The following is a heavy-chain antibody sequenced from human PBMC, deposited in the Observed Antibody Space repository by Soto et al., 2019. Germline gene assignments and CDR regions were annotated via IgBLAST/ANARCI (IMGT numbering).Heavy chain of an antibody. CDR2: INHSGST. Sequence: QLQLQQWGAGLLKPSETLSLTCAVYGGSFSGYYWTWIRQPPGTGLEWIGEINHSGSTNYNPSLTSRVTISVDTSKNQFSLKLTSVTAADTTVYYCARDKITGLFDYWGQGTLVTVSS. CDR3: ARDKITGLFDY. CDR1: GGSFSGYY. V-gene: IGHV4-34*01. D-gene: IGHD2-8*02. J-gene: IGHJ4*02.